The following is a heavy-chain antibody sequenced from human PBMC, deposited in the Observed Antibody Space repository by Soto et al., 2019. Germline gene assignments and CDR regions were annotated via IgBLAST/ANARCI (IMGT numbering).Heavy chain of an antibody. CDR1: GFTFSSYW. V-gene: IGHV3-7*05. Sequence: EVQLVESGGGLVQPGGSLRLSCAASGFTFSSYWMSWVRQAPGKGLEWVANIKQDGSEKYYVDSVKGRFTISRDNAKNPLYLQMNSLRAEDTAVYYCARVPYSSGWGDFDYWGQGTLVTVSS. J-gene: IGHJ4*02. D-gene: IGHD6-19*01. CDR3: ARVPYSSGWGDFDY. CDR2: IKQDGSEK.